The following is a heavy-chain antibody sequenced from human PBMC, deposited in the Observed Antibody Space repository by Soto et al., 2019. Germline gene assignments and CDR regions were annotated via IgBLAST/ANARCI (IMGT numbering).Heavy chain of an antibody. Sequence: SETLSLTCAVYGGSFSGYYWSWIRQSPGKGLEWIGEINHSGSTNYNPSLKSRVTISVDTSKNQFSLKLSSVTAADTAVYYCARVGSRYFDYWGQGTLVTVSS. D-gene: IGHD3-10*01. CDR3: ARVGSRYFDY. CDR2: INHSGST. J-gene: IGHJ4*02. V-gene: IGHV4-34*01. CDR1: GGSFSGYY.